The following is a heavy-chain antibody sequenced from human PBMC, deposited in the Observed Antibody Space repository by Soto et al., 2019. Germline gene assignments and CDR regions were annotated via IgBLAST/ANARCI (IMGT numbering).Heavy chain of an antibody. CDR2: IHSDGSST. D-gene: IGHD2-21*02. J-gene: IGHJ3*02. CDR1: GFTFSYYW. V-gene: IGHV3-74*01. Sequence: EVQLVESGGGLVQPGGSRRLSCAASGFTFSYYWMHWVRQAPGQGLVWVSRIHSDGSSTTYADSVKGRFTISRDNAKNTLYLQMNSLRAEDTAVYYCARGDKGAFDMWGQGTMVSVSS. CDR3: ARGDKGAFDM.